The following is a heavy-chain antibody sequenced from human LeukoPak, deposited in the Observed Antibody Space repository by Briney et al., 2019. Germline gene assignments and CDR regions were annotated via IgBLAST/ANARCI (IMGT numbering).Heavy chain of an antibody. CDR1: GYTFINHA. J-gene: IGHJ4*02. V-gene: IGHV1-3*01. CDR3: ARRLGRSFDY. Sequence: ASVKVSSKASGYTFINHAIHWVRQAPGQRLEWMGWINVGNGNTKYSQNFQGRITISRDTSATTGYMDLSSLRSEDTAVYYCARRLGRSFDYWGQGTLVTVSS. D-gene: IGHD2-21*01. CDR2: INVGNGNT.